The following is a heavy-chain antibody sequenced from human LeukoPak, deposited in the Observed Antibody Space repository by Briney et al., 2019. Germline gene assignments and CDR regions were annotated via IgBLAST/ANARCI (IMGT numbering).Heavy chain of an antibody. CDR1: GFTFNTYS. D-gene: IGHD6-13*01. CDR3: AREQHSSSWYGSY. Sequence: GGSLRLSCAASGFTFNTYSMFWVRQAPGKGREWVSAISGSGGSTYYADSVKGRFTISRDNPKNTLYLQMNSLRAEDTAVYYCAREQHSSSWYGSYWGQGTLVTVSS. CDR2: ISGSGGST. J-gene: IGHJ4*02. V-gene: IGHV3-23*01.